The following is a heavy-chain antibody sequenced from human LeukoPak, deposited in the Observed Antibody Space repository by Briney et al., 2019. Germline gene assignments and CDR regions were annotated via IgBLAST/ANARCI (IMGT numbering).Heavy chain of an antibody. CDR3: ARDKDYFDSGGAFDI. D-gene: IGHD3-22*01. J-gene: IGHJ3*02. V-gene: IGHV1-69*13. CDR2: IIPIFGTT. CDR1: GGTFSSYA. Sequence: ASVKVSCKASGGTFSSYAITWVRQAPGQGLEWMGGIIPIFGTTSYAQNFQGRVTITADESTTTAYIELSSLRSEDTAVYYCARDKDYFDSGGAFDIWGQGTMVTVSS.